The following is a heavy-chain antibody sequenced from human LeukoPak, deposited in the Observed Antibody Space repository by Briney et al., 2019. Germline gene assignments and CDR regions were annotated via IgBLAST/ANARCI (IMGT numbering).Heavy chain of an antibody. CDR2: IWYDGSNK. CDR3: TTEEWGIVVENTYDY. V-gene: IGHV3-33*01. CDR1: GFTFSSYG. Sequence: PGGSLRLSCAASGFTFSSYGMHWVRQAPGKGLEWVAVIWYDGSNKYYADSVKGRFTISRDNSKNTLYLQMNSLKTEDTAVYYCTTEEWGIVVENTYDYWGQGTLVTVSS. D-gene: IGHD3-22*01. J-gene: IGHJ4*02.